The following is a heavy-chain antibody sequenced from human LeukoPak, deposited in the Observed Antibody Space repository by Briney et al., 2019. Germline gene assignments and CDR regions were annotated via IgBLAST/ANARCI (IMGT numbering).Heavy chain of an antibody. Sequence: SQTLSLTCAISGDSVSGNSVAWNWIRQSPSRGLEWLGRTYYRSKWYNDYAVTVKGRITINPDTSKNQFSLQLNSVTPEDTAVYYCARGYCSSTSCVSPWAFDIWGQGTMVTVSS. CDR1: GDSVSGNSVA. J-gene: IGHJ3*02. D-gene: IGHD2-2*01. V-gene: IGHV6-1*01. CDR3: ARGYCSSTSCVSPWAFDI. CDR2: TYYRSKWYN.